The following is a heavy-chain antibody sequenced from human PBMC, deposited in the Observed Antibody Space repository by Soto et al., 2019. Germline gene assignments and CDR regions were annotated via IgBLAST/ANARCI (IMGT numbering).Heavy chain of an antibody. CDR2: ISGTGGST. J-gene: IGHJ1*01. CDR1: GFAFSSYA. CDR3: AKDVVRQWLVSEFFQH. D-gene: IGHD6-19*01. Sequence: EVQLLESGGGLVQPGGSLRLSCAASGFAFSSYAMNWVRQAPGKGLEWVSVISGTGGSTYYADSVKCRFTISRDNSKNTLYLQMNSLRAEETAVYYCAKDVVRQWLVSEFFQHWGQGTLVTVSS. V-gene: IGHV3-23*01.